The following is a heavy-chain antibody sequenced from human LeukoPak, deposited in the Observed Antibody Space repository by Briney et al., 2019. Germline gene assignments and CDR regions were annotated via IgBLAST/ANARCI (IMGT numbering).Heavy chain of an antibody. CDR3: ARAPGYGSGSYPGD. CDR2: INRNGGHT. Sequence: GGSLRLSCAASGFNFDRYTMHWVRHTAGRGLEWVSFINRNGGHTWYADSLKGRFTISRDNRQDTLYLQMNSLRAEDTALYYCARAPGYGSGSYPGDWGKGTLVTVSS. J-gene: IGHJ4*02. D-gene: IGHD3-10*01. V-gene: IGHV3-43*01. CDR1: GFNFDRYT.